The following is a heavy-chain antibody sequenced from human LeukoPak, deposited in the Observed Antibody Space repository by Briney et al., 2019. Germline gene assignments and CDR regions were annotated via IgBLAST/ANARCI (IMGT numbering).Heavy chain of an antibody. J-gene: IGHJ3*02. Sequence: PSGTLSLTCAVYGGSFSGYYWSWIRQPPGKGLEWIGRIYTSGSTNYNPSLKSRVTMSVDTSKNQFSLKLSSVTAADTAVYYCARAYYDILTGSKGSGAFDIWGQGTMVTVSS. CDR2: IYTSGST. CDR3: ARAYYDILTGSKGSGAFDI. D-gene: IGHD3-9*01. CDR1: GGSFSGYY. V-gene: IGHV4-59*10.